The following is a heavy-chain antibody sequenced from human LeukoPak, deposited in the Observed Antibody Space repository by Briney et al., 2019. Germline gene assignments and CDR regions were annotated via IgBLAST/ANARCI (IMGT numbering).Heavy chain of an antibody. V-gene: IGHV3-74*01. Sequence: GTLSLTCAVYGGSFSGYYWSWIRQPPGKGLVWVSRINSDGSSTSYADSVKGRFTISRDNAKNTLYLQMNSLRAEDTAVYYCATISSGWVPGPDYWGQGTLVTVSS. D-gene: IGHD6-19*01. CDR3: ATISSGWVPGPDY. CDR2: INSDGSST. J-gene: IGHJ4*02. CDR1: GGSFSGYY.